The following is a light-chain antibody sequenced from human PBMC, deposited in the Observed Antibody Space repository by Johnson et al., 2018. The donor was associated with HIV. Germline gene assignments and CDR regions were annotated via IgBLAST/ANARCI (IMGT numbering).Light chain of an antibody. CDR2: DNN. CDR3: GTWDSSLSAYV. CDR1: SSNIGRNY. J-gene: IGLJ1*01. Sequence: QSVLTQPPSVSAAPGQKVTISCSGSSSNIGRNYVSWYQQLPGTAPKLLIFDNNKRPSGIPDRFSASKSGTSATLDITGLQTGDEADYYCGTWDSSLSAYVCGTGTKVTVL. V-gene: IGLV1-51*01.